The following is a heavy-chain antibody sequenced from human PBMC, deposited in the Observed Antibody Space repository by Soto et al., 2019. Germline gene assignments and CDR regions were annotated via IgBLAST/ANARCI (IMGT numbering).Heavy chain of an antibody. CDR3: ARDSRPYCSGGSCYSSFAFDI. J-gene: IGHJ3*02. Sequence: GGSLRLSCAASGFTFSSYDMHWVRQATGKGLEWVSAIGTAGDTYYPGSVKGRFTISRGNAKNSLYLQMNSLRAGDTAVYYCARDSRPYCSGGSCYSSFAFDIWGQGTMVTVSS. CDR1: GFTFSSYD. CDR2: IGTAGDT. D-gene: IGHD2-15*01. V-gene: IGHV3-13*01.